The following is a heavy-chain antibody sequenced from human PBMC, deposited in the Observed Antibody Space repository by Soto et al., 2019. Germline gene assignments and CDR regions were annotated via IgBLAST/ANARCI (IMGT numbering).Heavy chain of an antibody. V-gene: IGHV1-18*01. J-gene: IGHJ3*02. D-gene: IGHD2-21*01. CDR3: ARDLAYCGGDCFKDVFDI. CDR1: GYTFTTFV. Sequence: ASVKVSCKASGYTFTTFVISWVRQAPGQGPEWMGWISGYKGNTYYAQKLQGRVTMTTDTSTSTAYMELRSLRSDDTAVYYCARDLAYCGGDCFKDVFDIWGQGTMVTV. CDR2: ISGYKGNT.